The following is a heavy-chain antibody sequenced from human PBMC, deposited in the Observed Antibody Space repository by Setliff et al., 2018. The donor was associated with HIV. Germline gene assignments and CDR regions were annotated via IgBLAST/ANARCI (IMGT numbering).Heavy chain of an antibody. D-gene: IGHD1-1*01. CDR2: IYHTGIT. CDR3: ARGSWKDGAHGYFFDY. V-gene: IGHV4-59*02. Sequence: SETLSLTCTVSGGSVTSYYWSWIRQSPEKVLEWIGYIYHTGITKYNPPLTSRLSTSIDTSKNQFSLSLTSVTAADTAVYYCARGSWKDGAHGYFFDYWGQGTLVTVSS. CDR1: GGSVTSYY. J-gene: IGHJ4*02.